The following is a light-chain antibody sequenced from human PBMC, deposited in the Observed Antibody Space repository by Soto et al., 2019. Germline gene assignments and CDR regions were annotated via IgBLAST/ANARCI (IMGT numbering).Light chain of an antibody. CDR2: YDN. CDR3: QVWDSSDHPYV. J-gene: IGLJ1*01. Sequence: SYELTQPPSVSVAPRKTARVTCGGNNIGSKSVHWYQQKPGQAPVLVIYYDNDRPSGIPERFSGSNSGNTATLTISRVEAEDEADYYCQVWDSSDHPYVFGTRTKLTVL. CDR1: NIGSKS. V-gene: IGLV3-21*01.